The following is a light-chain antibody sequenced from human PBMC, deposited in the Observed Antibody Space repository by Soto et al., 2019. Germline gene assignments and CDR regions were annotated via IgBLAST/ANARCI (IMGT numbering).Light chain of an antibody. CDR1: QSVSSN. Sequence: EIVMTQSPATLSVSPGERATLSCRASQSVSSNLAWYQQKPGQPPRLLIYGASTRATGIPARFSGSGSATAFTLTISSLQSEGFAVYYCQQYNNWPWTFGQGTKVDIK. CDR3: QQYNNWPWT. CDR2: GAS. J-gene: IGKJ1*01. V-gene: IGKV3-15*01.